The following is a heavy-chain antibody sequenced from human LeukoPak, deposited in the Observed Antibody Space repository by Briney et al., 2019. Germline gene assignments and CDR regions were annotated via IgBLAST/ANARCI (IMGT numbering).Heavy chain of an antibody. J-gene: IGHJ3*01. CDR1: GFTFDDYV. Sequence: PGGSLRLSCAASGFTFDDYVLHWVRHASGRGLEWVSLISGDGDSTYYADSVKGRFTISRDNTKHSLYMQMSSLRIEDTGLYYCVKVYGSGSHRNAFDVWGQGTMVTVSS. D-gene: IGHD3-16*02. V-gene: IGHV3-43*02. CDR2: ISGDGDST. CDR3: VKVYGSGSHRNAFDV.